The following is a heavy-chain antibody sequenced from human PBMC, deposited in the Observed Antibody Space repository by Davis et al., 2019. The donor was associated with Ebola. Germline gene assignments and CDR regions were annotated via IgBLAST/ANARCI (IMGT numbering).Heavy chain of an antibody. CDR2: INPHNGNT. CDR3: ARLGTLVRGVVIYGNYFDY. J-gene: IGHJ4*02. Sequence: AASVKVSCKASGGTSSSSTISWVRQAPGQGLEWMGWINPHNGNTNYAQNVQGRVTMTTDTSTSTAYMELRSLRSDDTAVYYCARLGTLVRGVVIYGNYFDYWGQGTLVTVSS. D-gene: IGHD3-10*01. CDR1: GGTSSSST. V-gene: IGHV1-18*01.